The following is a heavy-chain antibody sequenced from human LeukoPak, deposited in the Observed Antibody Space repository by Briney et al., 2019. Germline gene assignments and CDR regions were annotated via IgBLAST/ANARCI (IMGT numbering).Heavy chain of an antibody. CDR3: ARHSAASSGWRDIDY. CDR1: GYSFTSYW. V-gene: IGHV5-51*01. D-gene: IGHD6-19*01. Sequence: GESLKISCKGSGYSFTSYWIGWVRQMPGKGLEWMGIIYPGDSDTRYSPSFQGQVTISADKSNSTAYLQWSSLKASDTAMYYCARHSAASSGWRDIDYWGQGTLVTVSS. J-gene: IGHJ4*02. CDR2: IYPGDSDT.